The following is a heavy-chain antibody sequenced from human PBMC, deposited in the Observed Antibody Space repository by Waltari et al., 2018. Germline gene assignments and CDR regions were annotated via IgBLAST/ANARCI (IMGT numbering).Heavy chain of an antibody. Sequence: LQLQESGPGLVKPSETLSLTCSVSGDPISSKTYSWAWIRQPPGEGRGWIATMTYGGNTVYEPSLKSRITLSMDTSTNQFSLVLTSVTAADTAVYYCARRSRDSSGHFYSDYWGQGTLVTVSS. V-gene: IGHV4-39*01. J-gene: IGHJ4*02. CDR1: GDPISSKTYS. CDR2: MTYGGNT. D-gene: IGHD3-22*01. CDR3: ARRSRDSSGHFYSDY.